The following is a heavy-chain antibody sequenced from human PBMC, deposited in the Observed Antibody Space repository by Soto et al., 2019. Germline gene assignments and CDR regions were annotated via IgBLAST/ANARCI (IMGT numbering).Heavy chain of an antibody. J-gene: IGHJ4*02. Sequence: QVQLQESGPGLVKPSETLSLTCTVSGGSISDYYWSWFRQAPGKGLDWIGYVYYSGSTNYNPSLQSQITISVDTSKNQFSLKLSSVTDADTAIYYCARQAIDWGQGTLVTVSS. CDR2: VYYSGST. V-gene: IGHV4-59*08. CDR1: GGSISDYY. CDR3: ARQAID.